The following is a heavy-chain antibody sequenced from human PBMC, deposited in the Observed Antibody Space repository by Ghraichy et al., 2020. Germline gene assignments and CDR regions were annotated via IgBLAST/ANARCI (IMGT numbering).Heavy chain of an antibody. J-gene: IGHJ4*02. D-gene: IGHD1-26*01. CDR2: ITYNGGDK. V-gene: IGHV3-30*04. Sequence: GESLNISCKASGFAFRTYSMHWVRQAPGKGLEWVALITYNGGDKYSADSVKGRFTISRDNSKKTLHLEMNSLRADDTAVYYCAREDRVGAAYFLDYWGQGTLVTVSS. CDR3: AREDRVGAAYFLDY. CDR1: GFAFRTYS.